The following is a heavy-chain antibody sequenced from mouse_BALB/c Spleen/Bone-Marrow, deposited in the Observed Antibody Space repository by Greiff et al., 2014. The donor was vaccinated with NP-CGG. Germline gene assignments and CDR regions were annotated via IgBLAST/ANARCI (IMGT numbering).Heavy chain of an antibody. V-gene: IGHV2-9*02. J-gene: IGHJ3*01. CDR2: IWAGGST. D-gene: IGHD2-4*01. CDR3: ASMITTAWFAY. CDR1: GFSLTSYG. Sequence: VKLMESGPGLVAPSQSLSITCTVSGFSLTSYGVHWVRQPPGKGLEWLGVIWAGGSTNYNSALMSRLSISKDNPKSQVFLKMDSLQTDDTAMYYCASMITTAWFAYWGQGTLVTVSA.